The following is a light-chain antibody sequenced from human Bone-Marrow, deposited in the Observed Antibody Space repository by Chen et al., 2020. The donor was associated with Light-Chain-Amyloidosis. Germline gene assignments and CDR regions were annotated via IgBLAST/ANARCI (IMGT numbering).Light chain of an antibody. V-gene: IGKV3-11*01. Sequence: EIVLPQSPATLSLSPGERATLSCRASQSVSRYLAWYQQKPGQAPRLLIYDASNRATGIPARFSGSGSGTDFTLTISSLEPEDFAVYYCQQRSNWPRLTFGGGTKVEIK. J-gene: IGKJ4*01. CDR2: DAS. CDR1: QSVSRY. CDR3: QQRSNWPRLT.